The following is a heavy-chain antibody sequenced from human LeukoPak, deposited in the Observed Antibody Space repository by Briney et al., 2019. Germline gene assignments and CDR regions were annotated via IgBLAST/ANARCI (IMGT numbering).Heavy chain of an antibody. Sequence: GGPLRLSCAASGFTFSSHGMSWVRQAPGKGLEWVSAISGSCGSTYYADSVKGRFTLSRENSKNTVYLQMKSRRAEDTAVYYRAKDLSLWFAETTLDYWGQGTLVTVSS. CDR3: AKDLSLWFAETTLDY. J-gene: IGHJ4*02. CDR2: ISGSCGST. V-gene: IGHV3-23*01. D-gene: IGHD3-10*01. CDR1: GFTFSSHG.